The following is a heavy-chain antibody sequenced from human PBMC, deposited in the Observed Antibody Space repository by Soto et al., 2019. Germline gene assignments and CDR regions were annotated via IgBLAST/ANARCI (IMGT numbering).Heavy chain of an antibody. J-gene: IGHJ4*02. V-gene: IGHV4-30-4*01. CDR2: IYYSGST. CDR3: ARREIKGPIDY. D-gene: IGHD1-26*01. CDR1: GGSISSGDYY. Sequence: SETLSLTCTVSGGSISSGDYYWSWIRQPPGKGLEWIGYIYYSGSTYYNPSLKSRVTMSVDTSKNQFSLKLTSVTAVDTAVYYCARREIKGPIDYWGQGTLVTVSS.